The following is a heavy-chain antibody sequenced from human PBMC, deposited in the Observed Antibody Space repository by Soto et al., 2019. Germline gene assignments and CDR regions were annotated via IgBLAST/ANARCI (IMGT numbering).Heavy chain of an antibody. Sequence: QVQLVQSGAEVKKPGSSVKVSCKASGGTFSSYTISWVRQAPGQGLEWMGRIIPILGIANYAQKFQGRVTXTXAKSTSTAYMELSSLRSEDTAVYYCARDHYGNWFDPWGQGTLVTVSS. CDR1: GGTFSSYT. D-gene: IGHD4-17*01. V-gene: IGHV1-69*08. J-gene: IGHJ5*02. CDR3: ARDHYGNWFDP. CDR2: IIPILGIA.